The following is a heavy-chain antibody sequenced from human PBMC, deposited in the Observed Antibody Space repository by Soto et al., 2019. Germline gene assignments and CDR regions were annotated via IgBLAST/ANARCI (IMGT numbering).Heavy chain of an antibody. V-gene: IGHV4-34*01. CDR1: GGSFSGYY. D-gene: IGHD2-15*01. CDR3: ARAWHGGLRVVAVTRNYGMDV. CDR2: INHSGST. J-gene: IGHJ6*02. Sequence: QVQLQQWGAGLLKPSETLSLTCAVYGGSFSGYYWSWIRQPPGKGLEWIGEINHSGSTNYNPSLKSRVTISVDTSKNQFSLKLSSVTAADTAVYYCARAWHGGLRVVAVTRNYGMDVWGQGTTVTVSS.